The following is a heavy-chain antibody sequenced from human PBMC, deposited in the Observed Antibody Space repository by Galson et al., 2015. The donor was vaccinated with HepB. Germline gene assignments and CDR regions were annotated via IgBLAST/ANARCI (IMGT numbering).Heavy chain of an antibody. CDR2: ISYAGSNK. CDR1: GFTFSTYA. D-gene: IGHD4-11*01. J-gene: IGHJ6*02. Sequence: SLRLSCAASGFTFSTYAMHWVRQAPGEGLEWVAVISYAGSNKYYADSVKGRFTISRDNSKNTLYLQMNSLRAEDTALYYCARVVSNSPHYYYGIDVWGQGTTVTVSS. CDR3: ARVVSNSPHYYYGIDV. V-gene: IGHV3-30-3*01.